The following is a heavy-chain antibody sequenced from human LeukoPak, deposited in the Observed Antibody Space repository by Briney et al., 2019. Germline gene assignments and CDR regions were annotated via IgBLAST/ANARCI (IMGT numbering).Heavy chain of an antibody. CDR3: ARGQRLGESSS. V-gene: IGHV3-30*02. Sequence: PGGSLRLSCAASGFTFSISGMHWVRQAPGEGLEWVGFIGRDRSTKYYADSVKGRFTISGDNSKNTLYLQMNSLRTEDTAVYYCARGQRLGESSSWGQGTLVTVSS. CDR2: IGRDRSTK. CDR1: GFTFSISG. J-gene: IGHJ4*02. D-gene: IGHD3-16*01.